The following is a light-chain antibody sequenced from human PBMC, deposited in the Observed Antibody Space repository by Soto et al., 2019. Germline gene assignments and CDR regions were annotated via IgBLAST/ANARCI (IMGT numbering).Light chain of an antibody. CDR3: QSYDSSLSAHA. CDR2: GNS. J-gene: IGLJ1*01. Sequence: QSVLTQPPSVSGAPGQRVTISCTGSSSNIGAGYDVHWYQQLPGTAPKLLIYGNSNRPSGVPDRFSGSKSGTSASLAITGLQAEDEADYYCQSYDSSLSAHAFGTGTKFTVL. V-gene: IGLV1-40*01. CDR1: SSNIGAGYD.